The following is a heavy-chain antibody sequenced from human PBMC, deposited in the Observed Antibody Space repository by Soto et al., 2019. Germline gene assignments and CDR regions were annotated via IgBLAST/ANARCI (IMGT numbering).Heavy chain of an antibody. V-gene: IGHV1-24*01. CDR1: GYTLNELS. J-gene: IGHJ5*02. CDR3: ARGIATGQLDP. Sequence: ASVKVSCKVSGYTLNELSMHWVRQAPGKGLEWMGGFDPEDGNTKSSQKFQDRVIITRDTSASTAYMDLSSLRSEDTAVYYCARGIATGQLDPWGQGTLVTVSS. CDR2: FDPEDGNT. D-gene: IGHD2-15*01.